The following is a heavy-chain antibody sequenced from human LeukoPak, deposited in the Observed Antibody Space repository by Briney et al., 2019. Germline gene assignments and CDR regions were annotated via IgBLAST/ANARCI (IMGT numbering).Heavy chain of an antibody. CDR1: GFTFSTYW. V-gene: IGHV3-7*01. Sequence: TGGSLRLSCAASGFTFSTYWMSWVRQAPGKGLEWVANIKQDGSEKYYVDSVKGRFTISRDNAKNSLFLRMNSLRAEDTAVYYCARGRGSGSYDCWGQGTRVTVSS. J-gene: IGHJ4*02. CDR2: IKQDGSEK. D-gene: IGHD1-26*01. CDR3: ARGRGSGSYDC.